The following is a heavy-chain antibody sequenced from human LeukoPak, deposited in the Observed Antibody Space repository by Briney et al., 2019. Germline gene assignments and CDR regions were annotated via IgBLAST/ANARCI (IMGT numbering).Heavy chain of an antibody. CDR3: ARGRVSSSTWSSTYYYYFYMDV. CDR2: VDQTGST. V-gene: IGHV4-59*01. Sequence: SETLSLPCSVYVDSITMYSWPWFRKPPGKGLEWIGDVDQTGSTNFNPSLNGRVSISRDTTKNLFSLRLRSVTAADTAVYFCARGRVSSSTWSSTYYYYFYMDVWGKGTTVTVSS. D-gene: IGHD2-15*01. CDR1: VDSITMYS. J-gene: IGHJ6*03.